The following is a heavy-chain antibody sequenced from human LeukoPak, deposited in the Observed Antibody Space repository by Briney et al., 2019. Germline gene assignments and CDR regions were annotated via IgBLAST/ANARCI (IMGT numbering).Heavy chain of an antibody. CDR1: VFAFTSFA. V-gene: IGHV3-23*01. D-gene: IGHD6-19*01. Sequence: TLSLSSAASVFAFTSFAMGWGRQSPGPGLECLSTFNVGVNTTFYADSVNARFTISIDHSQNTLYLHMDSLRPDDTAIYYCTKELHLAVAVADYYYYYMYVWGRGPAVSLSS. CDR3: TKELHLAVAVADYYYYYMYV. J-gene: IGHJ6*03. CDR2: FNVGVNTT.